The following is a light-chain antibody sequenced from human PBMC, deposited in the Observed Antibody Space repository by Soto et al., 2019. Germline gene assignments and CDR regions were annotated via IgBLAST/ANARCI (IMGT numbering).Light chain of an antibody. J-gene: IGKJ1*01. CDR1: QSVSSSF. CDR3: QQYGSSPWT. V-gene: IGKV3-20*01. CDR2: CAS. Sequence: EIVLTQSPGTLSLSPGERTTLSCRASQSVSSSFLAWYQHKPGQAPRLLIYCASSSATRIPDRFSGSGSGSDFTLTISRLEPEDLAVYYCQQYGSSPWTFGQGTKVEI.